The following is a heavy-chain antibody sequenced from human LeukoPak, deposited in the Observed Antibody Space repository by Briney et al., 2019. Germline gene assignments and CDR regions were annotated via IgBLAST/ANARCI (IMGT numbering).Heavy chain of an antibody. CDR2: IIPIFGTA. J-gene: IGHJ4*02. D-gene: IGHD2-21*02. CDR1: GGTFSSYA. Sequence: ASVKVSCKASGGTFSSYAISWGRQAPGQGLEWMGGIIPIFGTANYAQKFQGRVTITTDESTSTAYMELSSLRSEDTAVYYCARVGLAYCGGDCPYYFDYWGQGTLVTVSS. V-gene: IGHV1-69*05. CDR3: ARVGLAYCGGDCPYYFDY.